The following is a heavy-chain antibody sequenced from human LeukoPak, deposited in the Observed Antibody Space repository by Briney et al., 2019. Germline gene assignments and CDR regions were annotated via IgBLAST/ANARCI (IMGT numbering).Heavy chain of an antibody. V-gene: IGHV3-30*02. Sequence: GGSLRLSCEPSGFTFTNYGMHWLRKAPGKGLEWVAFIRYDGHIKYYADSVEERFTNSRENSKNTLYLQMDSLRTEATAVYYCAKDANYKYSSSWWPDYWGQGTLVTVSS. CDR2: IRYDGHIK. D-gene: IGHD6-13*01. CDR3: AKDANYKYSSSWWPDY. J-gene: IGHJ4*02. CDR1: GFTFTNYG.